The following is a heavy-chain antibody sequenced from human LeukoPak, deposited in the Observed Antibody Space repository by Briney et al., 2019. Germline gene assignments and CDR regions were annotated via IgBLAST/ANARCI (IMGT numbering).Heavy chain of an antibody. J-gene: IGHJ4*02. CDR2: IYYSGST. Sequence: SETLSLTCTVSGGSISSSSYYWGWIRQPPGKGLEWIGSIYYSGSTYYNPSLKSRVTISVDTSKNQFSLKLSSVTAADTAVYYCARAFGPRYYYDSSGYTKGFDYWGQGTLVTVSS. CDR1: GGSISSSSYY. D-gene: IGHD3-22*01. CDR3: ARAFGPRYYYDSSGYTKGFDY. V-gene: IGHV4-39*07.